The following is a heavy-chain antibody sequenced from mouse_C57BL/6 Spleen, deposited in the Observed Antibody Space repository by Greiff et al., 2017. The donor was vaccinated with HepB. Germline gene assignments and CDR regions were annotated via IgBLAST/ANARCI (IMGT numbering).Heavy chain of an antibody. V-gene: IGHV1-9*01. D-gene: IGHD1-1*01. CDR1: GYTFTGYW. J-gene: IGHJ4*01. CDR2: ILPGSGST. CDR3: ARGGYYYGSSYPYYAMDY. Sequence: VQLQQSGAELMKPGASVKLSCKATGYTFTGYWIEWVKQRPGHGLEWIGEILPGSGSTNYNEKFKGKATFTADTSSNTAYMQLSSLTTEDSAIYCCARGGYYYGSSYPYYAMDYWGQGTSVTVSS.